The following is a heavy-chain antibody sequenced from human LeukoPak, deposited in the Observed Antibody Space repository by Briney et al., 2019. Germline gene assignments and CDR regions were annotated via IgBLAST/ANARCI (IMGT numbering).Heavy chain of an antibody. CDR1: GGSFSGYY. V-gene: IGHV4-34*01. Sequence: SETLSLTCAVYGGSFSGYYWSWIRQPPGKGLEWIGEINHSGSTNYNPSLKSRVTISVDTSKNQFSLKLSSVTAADPAVYYCAISTWIPSNYWGQGTLVTVSS. J-gene: IGHJ4*02. CDR3: AISTWIPSNY. CDR2: INHSGST. D-gene: IGHD5-18*01.